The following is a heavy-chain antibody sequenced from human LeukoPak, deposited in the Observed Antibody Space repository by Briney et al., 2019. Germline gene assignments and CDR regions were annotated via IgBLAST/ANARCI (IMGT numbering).Heavy chain of an antibody. CDR1: GFTFSSYW. D-gene: IGHD3-22*01. J-gene: IGHJ4*02. Sequence: GGSLRLSCAASGFTFSSYWMSWVRQAPGKGLEWVANIKQDGSEKYYVDSVKGRFTISRDNAKNSLYLQMNSLRAEDTAVYYCARDMAASGSGYGSMGYWGQGTLVTVSS. CDR3: ARDMAASGSGYGSMGY. V-gene: IGHV3-7*01. CDR2: IKQDGSEK.